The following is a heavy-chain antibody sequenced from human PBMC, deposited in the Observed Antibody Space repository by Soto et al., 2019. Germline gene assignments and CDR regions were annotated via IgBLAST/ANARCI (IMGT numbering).Heavy chain of an antibody. V-gene: IGHV4-31*11. D-gene: IGHD2-21*01. Sequence: PSETLSLTCAVYGGSFSGYYWSWIRQHPGKGLEWIGYVYYSGSTYYNPSLKSRVTISVDTSKNQFSLKLSSVTAADTAVYYCARGELWWGPWGQGTLVTVSS. CDR3: ARGELWWGP. CDR2: VYYSGST. CDR1: GGSFSGYY. J-gene: IGHJ5*02.